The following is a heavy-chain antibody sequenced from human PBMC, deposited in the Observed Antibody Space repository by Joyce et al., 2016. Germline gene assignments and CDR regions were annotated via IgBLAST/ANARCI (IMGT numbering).Heavy chain of an antibody. CDR3: ARVKVAVAGVDY. CDR1: GGSIDSTTYY. V-gene: IGHV4-39*07. Sequence: QLQLQESGPGLVKPSETLSLTCTVSGGSIDSTTYYWGWLRQPPGKGLVWIGNVYHSGSTYYHPSLKSRVTISMDMSKNQFSLNLSSVTAADTAVYYCARVKVAVAGVDYWGQGTLVTVSS. CDR2: VYHSGST. J-gene: IGHJ4*02. D-gene: IGHD6-13*01.